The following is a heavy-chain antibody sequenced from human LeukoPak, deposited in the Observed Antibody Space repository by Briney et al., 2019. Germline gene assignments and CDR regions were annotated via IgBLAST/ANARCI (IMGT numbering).Heavy chain of an antibody. V-gene: IGHV4-39*01. CDR3: ARHSITMVRGVIITPGDLFDY. CDR1: GDTVNTRRYY. D-gene: IGHD3-10*01. J-gene: IGHJ4*02. Sequence: PSETLSLTCPVSGDTVNTRRYYWGWIRQPPGKGLEWIGSIYYSGSTYYNPSLKSRVTISVDTSKNQFSLKLSSVTAADTAVYYCARHSITMVRGVIITPGDLFDYWGQGTLVTVSS. CDR2: IYYSGST.